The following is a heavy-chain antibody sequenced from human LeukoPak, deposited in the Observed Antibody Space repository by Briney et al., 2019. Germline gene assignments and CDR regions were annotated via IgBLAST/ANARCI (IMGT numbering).Heavy chain of an antibody. Sequence: GGSLRLSCADSGFTLSTYAMNWVRQAPGKGLEWVAGINAGGGSTYYADSVKGRFTIYSDHSKNPPYLQMNSLTVDDPAVYYCANSPCYAAAHWFDPWGQGTLVPVSS. D-gene: IGHD2-15*01. CDR1: GFTLSTYA. CDR2: INAGGGST. J-gene: IGHJ5*02. CDR3: ANSPCYAAAHWFDP. V-gene: IGHV3-23*01.